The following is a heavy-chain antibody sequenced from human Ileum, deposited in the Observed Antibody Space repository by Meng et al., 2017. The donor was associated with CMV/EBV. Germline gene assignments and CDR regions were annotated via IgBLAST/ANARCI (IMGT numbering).Heavy chain of an antibody. CDR2: MYFSGIA. CDR3: ARDLTNKWFYY. Sequence: PPPGSGPGLVEPGVPLSLTCTASGDPISRGSHSWAWFRQPPGKRLEWIGSMYFSGIADYNPSLKSRVTISLHATQKQFSLRLTSVTAADSAVYFCARDLTNKWFYYWGQGTLVTVSS. CDR1: GDPISRGSHS. J-gene: IGHJ4*02. V-gene: IGHV4-39*07. D-gene: IGHD1-26*01.